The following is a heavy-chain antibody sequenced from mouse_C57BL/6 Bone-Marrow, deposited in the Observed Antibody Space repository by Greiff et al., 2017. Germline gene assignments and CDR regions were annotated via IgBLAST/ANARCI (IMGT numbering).Heavy chain of an antibody. V-gene: IGHV1-4*01. CDR3: ARLYYDYDGFAY. CDR2: INPSSGYT. J-gene: IGHJ3*01. CDR1: GYTFTSYT. Sequence: VQLQQSGAELARPGASVKMSCKASGYTFTSYTMHWVQQRPGQGLEWIGYINPSSGYTKYNQKFKDKATLTADKSSSTAYMQLSSLTSEDSAVYYCARLYYDYDGFAYWGQGTLVTVSA. D-gene: IGHD2-4*01.